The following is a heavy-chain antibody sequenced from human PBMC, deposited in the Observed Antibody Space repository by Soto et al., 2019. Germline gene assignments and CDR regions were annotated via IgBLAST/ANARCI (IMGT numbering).Heavy chain of an antibody. V-gene: IGHV4-34*01. CDR1: GASLRSGGYY. CDR2: INHSGST. CDR3: ARGEGSSNYCLPRRALEI. Sequence: PSGRLSLTFCSSGASLRSGGYYWTWSRQPPGKGLEWIGEINHSGSTNYNPSLKSRVSISADTSKKQFSLNLTSVTAADTAVYYCARGEGSSNYCLPRRALEIWGQATVVS. D-gene: IGHD4-4*01. J-gene: IGHJ3*02.